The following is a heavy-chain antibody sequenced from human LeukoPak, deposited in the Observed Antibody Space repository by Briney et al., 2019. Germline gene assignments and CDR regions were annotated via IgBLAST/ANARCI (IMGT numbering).Heavy chain of an antibody. Sequence: GGSLRLSCAASDFTFSTYAMSWVRQAPGKGLEWVSFIYSGGNTHYSDSVKGRFTISRDNSKNTLYLQMNSLRADDTAVYYCARRAGEYSHPYDYWGQGTLVTVSS. CDR1: DFTFSTYA. J-gene: IGHJ4*02. V-gene: IGHV3-23*05. CDR3: ARRAGEYSHPYDY. D-gene: IGHD4-17*01. CDR2: IYSGGNT.